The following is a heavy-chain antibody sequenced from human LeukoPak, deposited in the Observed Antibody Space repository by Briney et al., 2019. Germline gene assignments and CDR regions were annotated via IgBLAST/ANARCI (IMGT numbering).Heavy chain of an antibody. CDR1: GGSINSYY. D-gene: IGHD3-22*01. CDR3: ARHPSYYDRIDY. CDR2: IYHSGNT. Sequence: SETLSLTCSVSGGSINSYYWSWIRQPPGKGLEWIGYIYHSGNTNYNPSLESRVTISVDTSNNQFSLKLSSVTAADTAVYYCARHPSYYDRIDYWGQGTLVTVSS. J-gene: IGHJ4*02. V-gene: IGHV4-59*08.